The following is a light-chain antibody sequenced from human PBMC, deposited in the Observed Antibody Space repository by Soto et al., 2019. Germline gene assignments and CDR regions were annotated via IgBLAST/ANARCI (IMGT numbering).Light chain of an antibody. CDR3: QQYNSYSET. J-gene: IGKJ1*01. CDR2: DAS. Sequence: DIQMTQSPSTLSASVGDRVTITCRASQSISSWLAWYQQKPGKAPKLLIYDASSLESGVPSRFSGRGSGTEFTLTISSLQPDDFATYYCQQYNSYSETFGQGTKVDNK. CDR1: QSISSW. V-gene: IGKV1-5*01.